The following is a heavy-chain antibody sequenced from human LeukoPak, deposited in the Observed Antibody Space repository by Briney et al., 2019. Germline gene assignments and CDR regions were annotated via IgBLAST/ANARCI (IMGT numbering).Heavy chain of an antibody. D-gene: IGHD3-10*01. CDR2: ISSSGSHI. CDR3: ARGCFGELLFDH. V-gene: IGHV3-20*04. Sequence: PGGSLRLSCAASGFTFDDHGMSWVRQPPGKGLEWVSCISSSGSHIYSVDSVKGRFAISRDNAKNSLYLQMNRLRAEDTAWYYCARGCFGELLFDHWGQGTLVTVPS. CDR1: GFTFDDHG. J-gene: IGHJ4*02.